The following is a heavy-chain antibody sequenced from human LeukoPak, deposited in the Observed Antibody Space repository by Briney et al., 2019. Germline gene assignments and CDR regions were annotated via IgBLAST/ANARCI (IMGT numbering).Heavy chain of an antibody. CDR1: GFTFSSYG. V-gene: IGHV3-23*01. Sequence: GGSLRLSCAASGFTFSSYGMSWVRQAPGKGLEWVSAISGSGGSTYYADSVKGRFTISRDNSKNTLYLQMNSLRAEDTAVYYCARDLGSCSGGSCLPYWYDPWGQGTLVTVSS. D-gene: IGHD2-15*01. J-gene: IGHJ5*02. CDR3: ARDLGSCSGGSCLPYWYDP. CDR2: ISGSGGST.